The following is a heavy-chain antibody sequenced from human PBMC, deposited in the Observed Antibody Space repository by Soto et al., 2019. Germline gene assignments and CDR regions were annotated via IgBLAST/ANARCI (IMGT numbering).Heavy chain of an antibody. V-gene: IGHV2-5*02. CDR1: GFSLSTSGVG. CDR2: IYWDDDK. J-gene: IGHJ6*02. Sequence: QITLKESGPTLVKPTQTLTLTCTFSGFSLSTSGVGVGWIRQPPGKALEWLALIYWDDDKRYSPSLKSRLTITKDTSXXQXVXXMTNMDPVDTATYYCAHRGYYYDSSGYVYYYGMDVWGQGTTVTVSS. CDR3: AHRGYYYDSSGYVYYYGMDV. D-gene: IGHD3-22*01.